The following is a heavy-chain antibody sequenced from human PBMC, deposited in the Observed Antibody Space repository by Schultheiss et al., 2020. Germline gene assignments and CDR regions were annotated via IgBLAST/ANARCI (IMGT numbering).Heavy chain of an antibody. CDR3: AKTGPVAVRMYCFDY. CDR2: ISGSGGST. V-gene: IGHV3-23*01. J-gene: IGHJ4*02. D-gene: IGHD6-6*01. CDR1: GFTFSSYA. Sequence: GGSLRLSCTASGFTFSSYAMGWVRQAPGKGLEWVSAISGSGGSTHYAVSVKGRFTISRDNSKNSLYLQTNSLRAWDTAVYYCAKTGPVAVRMYCFDYWGQGTLVTVAS.